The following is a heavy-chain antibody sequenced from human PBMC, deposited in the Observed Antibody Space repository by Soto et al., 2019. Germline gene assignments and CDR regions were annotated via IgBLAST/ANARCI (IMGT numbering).Heavy chain of an antibody. D-gene: IGHD2-21*02. Sequence: EVQLLESGGGLVQPGGSLRLSCAASGFTFSSYAMSWVLQAPGKGLEWVSAISGSGGSTYYADSVKGRFTISRDNSKNTLYLQMNSLRAEDTAVYYCANSGVVTAITTYYYYGMDVWGQGTTVTVSS. V-gene: IGHV3-23*01. CDR3: ANSGVVTAITTYYYYGMDV. CDR1: GFTFSSYA. CDR2: ISGSGGST. J-gene: IGHJ6*02.